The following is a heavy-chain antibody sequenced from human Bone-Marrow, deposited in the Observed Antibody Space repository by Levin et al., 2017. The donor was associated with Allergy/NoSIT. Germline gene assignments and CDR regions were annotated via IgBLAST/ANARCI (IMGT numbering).Heavy chain of an antibody. D-gene: IGHD1-7*01. CDR1: GYSFTSYW. V-gene: IGHV5-51*01. Sequence: HGESLKISCKGSGYSFTSYWIGWVRQMPGKGLEWMGIIYPGDSDTRYSPSFQGQVTISADKSISTAYLQWSSLKASDTAMYYCARRSGGKLELIKGSSVSYGMDVWGQGTTVTVSS. J-gene: IGHJ6*02. CDR3: ARRSGGKLELIKGSSVSYGMDV. CDR2: IYPGDSDT.